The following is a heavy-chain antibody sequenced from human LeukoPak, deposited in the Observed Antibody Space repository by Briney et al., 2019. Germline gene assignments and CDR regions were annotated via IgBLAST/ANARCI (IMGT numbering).Heavy chain of an antibody. CDR3: AKTAGIAAAADFDY. Sequence: ETLSLTCTVSGYSISSGYHWGWIRQPPGKGLEWVSSISGSGDSTYYADSVKGRFTISRDNSKNTLYLQMNSLRAEDTAVYYCAKTAGIAAAADFDYWGQGTLVTVSS. J-gene: IGHJ4*02. CDR2: ISGSGDST. CDR1: GYSISSGYH. D-gene: IGHD6-13*01. V-gene: IGHV3-23*01.